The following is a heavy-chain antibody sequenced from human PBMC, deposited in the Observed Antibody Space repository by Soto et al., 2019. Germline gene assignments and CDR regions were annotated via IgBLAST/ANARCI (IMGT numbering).Heavy chain of an antibody. V-gene: IGHV3-21*01. J-gene: IGHJ4*02. Sequence: SGGSLRLSCAASGFTFSSYSMNWVRQAPGKGLEWVSSISSSSSYIYYADSVKGRFTISRDNAKNSLYLQMNSLRAEDTAVYYCARAIAARHPPDYWGQGTLVTVSS. CDR3: ARAIAARHPPDY. CDR2: ISSSSSYI. CDR1: GFTFSSYS. D-gene: IGHD6-6*01.